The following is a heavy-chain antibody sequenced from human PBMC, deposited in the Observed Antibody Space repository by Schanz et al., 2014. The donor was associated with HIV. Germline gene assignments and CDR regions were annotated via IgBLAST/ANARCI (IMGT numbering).Heavy chain of an antibody. V-gene: IGHV1-2*02. J-gene: IGHJ6*02. Sequence: QVQLAQSGAEVKKPGASVKVSCKASGYTFNDYGVSWVRQAPGEGLEWMGWINPNSGGTNYAQKFQGRVTMTRDTSISTAYMELSRLRSDDTAVYYCASDLSVYSSSSSVWGQGTTVTVSS. CDR3: ASDLSVYSSSSSV. CDR2: INPNSGGT. D-gene: IGHD6-13*01. CDR1: GYTFNDYG.